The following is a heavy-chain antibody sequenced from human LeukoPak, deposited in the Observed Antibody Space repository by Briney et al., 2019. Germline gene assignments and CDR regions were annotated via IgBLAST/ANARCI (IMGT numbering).Heavy chain of an antibody. V-gene: IGHV3-7*01. CDR2: IKQDGSEK. Sequence: PGGSLRLSCAASGFTFSSYWMSWVRQAPGKGLEGVANIKQDGSEKYYVDSVKGRFTISRDNAKNSLYLQMNSLRAEDTAVYYCARVVVPAAIYYYYYYMDVWGKGTTVTVSS. CDR1: GFTFSSYW. J-gene: IGHJ6*03. D-gene: IGHD2-2*02. CDR3: ARVVVPAAIYYYYYYMDV.